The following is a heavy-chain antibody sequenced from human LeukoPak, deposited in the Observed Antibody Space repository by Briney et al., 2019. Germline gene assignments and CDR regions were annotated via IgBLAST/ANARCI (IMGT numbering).Heavy chain of an antibody. CDR3: ARRYSSSWNNWFDP. Sequence: SQTLSLTCTVSGGSISSGGYYWSWIRQHPGKGLEWIGYIYYSGSTYYNPSLKSRVTISVDTSKNQFFLKVRSVTAADTAVYYCARRYSSSWNNWFDPWGQGTLVTVSS. J-gene: IGHJ5*02. CDR1: GGSISSGGYY. V-gene: IGHV4-31*03. CDR2: IYYSGST. D-gene: IGHD6-13*01.